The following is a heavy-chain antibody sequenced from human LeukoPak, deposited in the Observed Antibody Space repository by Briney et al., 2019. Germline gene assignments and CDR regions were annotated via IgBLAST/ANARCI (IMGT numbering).Heavy chain of an antibody. CDR2: ISSSSDYI. Sequence: GGSLRLSCAASGFTFSSYSMTWVRQAPGKGLEWVSSISSSSDYIYYADSVKGRFTISRDNANNSLYLQMNSLRAEDTAVYYCAGVVAATSDLDYYGLDVWGQGTTVTVSS. CDR3: AGVVAATSDLDYYGLDV. D-gene: IGHD2-15*01. V-gene: IGHV3-21*01. J-gene: IGHJ6*02. CDR1: GFTFSSYS.